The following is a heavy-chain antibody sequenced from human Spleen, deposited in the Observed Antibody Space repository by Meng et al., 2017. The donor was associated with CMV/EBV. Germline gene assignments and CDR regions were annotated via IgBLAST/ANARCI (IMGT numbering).Heavy chain of an antibody. D-gene: IGHD3-22*01. Sequence: SGFTFSCYAMHWVRQAPGKGLEWVAVISYDGSNKYYADSVKGRFAISRDNSKNTLYLQMNSLRAEDTAVYYCARGGYDSSGYYYFDYWGQGTLVTVSS. J-gene: IGHJ4*02. CDR2: ISYDGSNK. CDR1: GFTFSCYA. CDR3: ARGGYDSSGYYYFDY. V-gene: IGHV3-30*09.